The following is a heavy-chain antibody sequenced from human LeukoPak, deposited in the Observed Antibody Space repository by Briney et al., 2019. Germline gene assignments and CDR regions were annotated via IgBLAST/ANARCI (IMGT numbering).Heavy chain of an antibody. CDR3: AKGKIAVATKYFDY. J-gene: IGHJ4*02. CDR2: ISWNSGSI. CDR1: GFTFDDYA. V-gene: IGHV3-9*01. D-gene: IGHD6-19*01. Sequence: PGGSLRLSCAASGFTFDDYAMHWVRQAPGKGLEWVSGISWNSGSIGYADSVKGRFTISRDNAKNSLYLQMNSLRAEDTALYYCAKGKIAVATKYFDYGGQGTLVTVSS.